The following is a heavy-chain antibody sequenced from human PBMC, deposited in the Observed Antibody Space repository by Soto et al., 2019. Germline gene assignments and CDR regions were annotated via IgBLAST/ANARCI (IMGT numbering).Heavy chain of an antibody. CDR3: ARAAYGSSTLFDY. D-gene: IGHD6-13*01. J-gene: IGHJ4*02. CDR1: GYFFSSDYF. Sequence: LSLTCAVSGYFFSSDYFWGWIRQPPGKGLEWIGSIYQSGSTYYNPSLKSRVSTSVDTSKNQFSLKLSSVTAADTAVYYCARAAYGSSTLFDYWGRGALVTVSS. CDR2: IYQSGST. V-gene: IGHV4-38-2*01.